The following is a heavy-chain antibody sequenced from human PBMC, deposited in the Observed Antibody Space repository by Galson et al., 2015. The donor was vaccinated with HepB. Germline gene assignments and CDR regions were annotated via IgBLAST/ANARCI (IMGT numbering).Heavy chain of an antibody. CDR1: GFTFSSYS. CDR2: ISSSSSYI. V-gene: IGHV3-21*01. CDR3: ARDLVATITRPSTVDY. Sequence: SLRLSCAASGFTFSSYSMNCVRQAPGKGLEWVSSISSSSSYIYYADSVKGQFTISRDNAKNSLYLQMNSLRAEDTAVYYCARDLVATITRPSTVDYWGQGTLVTVSS. D-gene: IGHD5-24*01. J-gene: IGHJ4*02.